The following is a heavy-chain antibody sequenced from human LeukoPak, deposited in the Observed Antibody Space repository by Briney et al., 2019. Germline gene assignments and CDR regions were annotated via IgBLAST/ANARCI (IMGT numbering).Heavy chain of an antibody. Sequence: GRSLRLSCAASGFNFSSYGMHWVRQAPGKGLEWVTSIWFDGSNIHYADSVKGRVIISRDNSKSALYLQMNSLRAEDTAIYYCARDSLPMAVTGPFDHWGQGALVTVSS. J-gene: IGHJ4*02. CDR3: ARDSLPMAVTGPFDH. D-gene: IGHD6-19*01. CDR2: IWFDGSNI. V-gene: IGHV3-33*01. CDR1: GFNFSSYG.